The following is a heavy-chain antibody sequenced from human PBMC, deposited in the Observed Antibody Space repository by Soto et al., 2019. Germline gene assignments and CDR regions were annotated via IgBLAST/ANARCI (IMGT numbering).Heavy chain of an antibody. CDR3: ARDGGFGDFNIWGEYGMDV. J-gene: IGHJ6*02. V-gene: IGHV3-21*01. D-gene: IGHD3-10*01. CDR2: ISSSSSYI. Sequence: EVQLVESGGGLVKPGGSLRLSCAASGFTFSSYSMNWVRQAPGKGLEWVSSISSSSSYIYYADSVKGRFTISRDNAKNSLYLQMNSLRAEDTAVYYCARDGGFGDFNIWGEYGMDVWGQGTTVTVSS. CDR1: GFTFSSYS.